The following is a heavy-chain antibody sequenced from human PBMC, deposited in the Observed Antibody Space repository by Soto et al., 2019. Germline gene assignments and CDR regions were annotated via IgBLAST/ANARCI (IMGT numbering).Heavy chain of an antibody. D-gene: IGHD6-13*01. J-gene: IGHJ4*02. CDR2: IWYDGSNK. Sequence: SLRLSCAASGFTFSSYGMHWVRQAPGKGLEWVAVIWYDGSNKYYADSVKGRFTISRDNSKNTLYLQMNSLRAEDTAVYYCARDKSSIAAAFFFGYWGQGTLVIVSS. V-gene: IGHV3-33*01. CDR3: ARDKSSIAAAFFFGY. CDR1: GFTFSSYG.